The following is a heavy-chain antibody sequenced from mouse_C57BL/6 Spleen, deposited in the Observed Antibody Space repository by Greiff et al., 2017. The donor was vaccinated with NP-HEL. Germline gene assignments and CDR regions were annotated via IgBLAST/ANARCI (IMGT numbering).Heavy chain of an antibody. CDR1: GYTFTSYW. Sequence: QVQLQQPGAELVMPGASVKLSCKASGYTFTSYWMHWVKQRPGQGLEWIGEIDPSDSYTNYNQKFKGKSTLTVDKSSSTAYMQLSSLTSEDSAVYYCARGDYYGSSYGFAYWGHGTLVTVSA. J-gene: IGHJ3*01. V-gene: IGHV1-69*01. D-gene: IGHD1-1*01. CDR2: IDPSDSYT. CDR3: ARGDYYGSSYGFAY.